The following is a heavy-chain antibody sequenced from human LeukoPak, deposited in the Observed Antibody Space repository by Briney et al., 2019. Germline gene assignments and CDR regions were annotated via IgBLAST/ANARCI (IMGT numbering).Heavy chain of an antibody. V-gene: IGHV4-39*02. J-gene: IGHJ4*02. CDR3: AREHTVTTVYYYFDY. CDR1: GGSISSSSYY. D-gene: IGHD4-11*01. CDR2: IYYSGST. Sequence: PSETLSLTCTVSGGSISSSSYYWGWIRQPPGRGLEWIGSIYYSGSTYYNPSLKSRVTISVDTSKNQFSLKLSSVTAADTAVYYCAREHTVTTVYYYFDYWGQGTLVTVSS.